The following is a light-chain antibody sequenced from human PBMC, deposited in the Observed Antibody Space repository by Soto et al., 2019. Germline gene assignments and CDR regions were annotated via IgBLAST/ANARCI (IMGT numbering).Light chain of an antibody. J-gene: IGLJ1*01. Sequence: QSVLTQPASVSGSPGQSITISCTGTSSDVGGYKYVSWYQHHADKAPKLMIYEVSNRPSGVSNRFSGSKSGNTASLTIYGLQAEDEADYYCSSFSSSTTIYVSGTGTKV. V-gene: IGLV2-14*01. CDR2: EVS. CDR3: SSFSSSTTIYV. CDR1: SSDVGGYKY.